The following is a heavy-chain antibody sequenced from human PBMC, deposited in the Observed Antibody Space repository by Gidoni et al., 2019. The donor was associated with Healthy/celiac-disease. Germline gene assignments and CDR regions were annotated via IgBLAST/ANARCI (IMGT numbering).Heavy chain of an antibody. V-gene: IGHV4-61*02. J-gene: IGHJ4*02. D-gene: IGHD3-22*01. CDR2: IYTSGRT. CDR3: ARDPGGSQAPYDSSGGGY. Sequence: QVQLQESGPGLVKPSQTLSLTCPVSGGSIRSGSSYWSGIRQPAGKGLEWIGRIYTSGRTNYNPALKSRVTISVDTSKNQFSLKLSSVTAADTAVYYCARDPGGSQAPYDSSGGGYWGQGTLVTVSS. CDR1: GGSIRSGSSY.